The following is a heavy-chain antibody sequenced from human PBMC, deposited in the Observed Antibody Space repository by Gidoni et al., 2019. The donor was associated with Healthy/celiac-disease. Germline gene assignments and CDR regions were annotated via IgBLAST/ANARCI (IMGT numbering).Heavy chain of an antibody. V-gene: IGHV1-69*01. CDR1: GGTFSSYA. J-gene: IGHJ5*02. D-gene: IGHD6-13*01. CDR3: ASVSTEIAAAGTLGWFDP. CDR2: IIPIFGTA. Sequence: QVQLVQSGAEVKKPGSSVKVSCKASGGTFSSYAISWVRQAPGQGLEWMGGIIPIFGTANYAQKFQGRVTITADESTSTAYMELSSLRSEDTAVYYCASVSTEIAAAGTLGWFDPWGQGTLVTVSS.